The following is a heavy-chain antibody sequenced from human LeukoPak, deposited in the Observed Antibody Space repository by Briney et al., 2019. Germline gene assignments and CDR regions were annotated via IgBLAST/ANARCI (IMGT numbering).Heavy chain of an antibody. Sequence: GGSLRLSCAASGFTFSSYSMNWVRQAPGKGLEWVSYISSSSSTIYYADSVKGRFTISRDNAKNSLYLQMNSLRAEDTAVYYCARDYGDYLVPHYFDYWGQGTLVTVSS. CDR1: GFTFSSYS. D-gene: IGHD4-17*01. V-gene: IGHV3-48*04. J-gene: IGHJ4*02. CDR2: ISSSSSTI. CDR3: ARDYGDYLVPHYFDY.